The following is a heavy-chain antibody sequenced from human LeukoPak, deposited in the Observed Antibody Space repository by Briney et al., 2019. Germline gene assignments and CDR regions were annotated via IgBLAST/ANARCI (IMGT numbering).Heavy chain of an antibody. D-gene: IGHD2-15*01. CDR3: ARDSGTSAVGN. CDR1: GYTFTGSY. CDR2: INPNNGGT. V-gene: IGHV1-2*06. Sequence: ASVKVSCKASGYTFTGSYMHWVRQAPGQGLEWRGRINPNNGGTNYAQKLQGRVTMTRDTSISTAYMELSRLRSDDTAVYYCARDSGTSAVGNWGQGTLVTVSS. J-gene: IGHJ4*02.